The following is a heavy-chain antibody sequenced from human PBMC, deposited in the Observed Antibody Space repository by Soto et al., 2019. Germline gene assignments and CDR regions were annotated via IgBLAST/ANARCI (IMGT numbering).Heavy chain of an antibody. CDR1: GDSITGSY. V-gene: IGHV4-59*01. Sequence: KTSETLSLTCTVSGDSITGSYWSWIRQPPGKTLEWIGYIYHSGTTTYNPSLKSRVSISVDTSKSQFSLRLTSVIAADTAVYYCARDMPYAAGSLAGCDYWGQGILVTVYS. J-gene: IGHJ4*02. D-gene: IGHD1-26*01. CDR2: IYHSGTT. CDR3: ARDMPYAAGSLAGCDY.